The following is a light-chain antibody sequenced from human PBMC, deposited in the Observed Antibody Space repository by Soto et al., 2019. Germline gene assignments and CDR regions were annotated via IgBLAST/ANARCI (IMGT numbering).Light chain of an antibody. CDR3: QQYGRSPPT. Sequence: EMVVTQSPGTLSLSPGDRATLSCRASQSVSSSYLAWYQQKPGQAPRLLIYGASSRATGIPDRFSGSGSGKDFPLTISRLEPEDFAVYYCQQYGRSPPTFGQGTKVEIK. CDR2: GAS. V-gene: IGKV3-20*01. CDR1: QSVSSSY. J-gene: IGKJ1*01.